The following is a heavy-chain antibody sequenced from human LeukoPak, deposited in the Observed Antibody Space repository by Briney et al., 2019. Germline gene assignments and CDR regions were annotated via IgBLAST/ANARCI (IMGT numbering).Heavy chain of an antibody. J-gene: IGHJ3*02. CDR1: GFTFSSYG. Sequence: GGSLRLSCAASGFTFSSYGMHWVRQAPGKGLEWVAFIRYDGSNKYYADSVKGRFTISRDNSKNTLYLQMNSLRAEDTAVYYCAKVGGPNYYDSSGNDAFDIWGQGTMVTVSS. V-gene: IGHV3-30*02. CDR3: AKVGGPNYYDSSGNDAFDI. CDR2: IRYDGSNK. D-gene: IGHD3-22*01.